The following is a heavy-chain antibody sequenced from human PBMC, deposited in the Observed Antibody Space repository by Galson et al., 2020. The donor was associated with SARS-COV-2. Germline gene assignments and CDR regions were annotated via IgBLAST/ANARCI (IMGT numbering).Heavy chain of an antibody. D-gene: IGHD2-8*02. CDR3: AKEGGTGWATDYFQH. Sequence: GESLKISCAASGFTFSNYAMAWVRQAPGEGLEWVSLLNNRGDDTYYAEDMKGRFTISRDNSKNILYLQMNNLRPGDTAVYYCAKEGGTGWATDYFQHWGQGVLVTVSA. CDR1: GFTFSNYA. J-gene: IGHJ1*01. CDR2: LNNRGDDT. V-gene: IGHV3-23*01.